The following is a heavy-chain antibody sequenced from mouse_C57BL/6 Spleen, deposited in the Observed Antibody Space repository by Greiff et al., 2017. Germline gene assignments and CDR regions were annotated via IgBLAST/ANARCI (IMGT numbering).Heavy chain of an antibody. J-gene: IGHJ2*01. CDR1: GYTFTSYW. CDR3: ARLLDY. V-gene: IGHV1-69*01. Sequence: QVQLQQPGAELVMPGASVKLSCKASGYTFTSYWMHWVKQRPGQGLEWIGEIDPSDSYTNYNQKFKGKSTLTVDKSSSTAYMQLSSQTSEDSAVYYCARLLDYWGQGTTLTVSS. CDR2: IDPSDSYT.